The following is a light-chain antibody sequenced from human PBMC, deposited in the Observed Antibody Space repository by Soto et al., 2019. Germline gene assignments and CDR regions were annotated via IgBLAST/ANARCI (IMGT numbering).Light chain of an antibody. CDR3: QQYNDRPT. CDR2: GAS. Sequence: IVMTQSPATVSVSPGSRATLSCRASQSVSNNLAWYQQKPGRAPRLLIYGASTRASGIPARFSGSGSGTEFTLTINSLKSEDFAVYFCQQYNDRPTFGQGTKVDIK. V-gene: IGKV3D-15*01. CDR1: QSVSNN. J-gene: IGKJ2*01.